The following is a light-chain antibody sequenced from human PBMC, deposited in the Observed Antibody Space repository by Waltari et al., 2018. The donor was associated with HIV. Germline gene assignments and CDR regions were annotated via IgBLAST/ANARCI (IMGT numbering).Light chain of an antibody. CDR1: SSNIENDN. Sequence: QSVLTQPPSASGTPGQRVTISSSGSSSNIENDNVYWYQQLTGAAPRPLIYKDTQRPSGVPDRFTGSKSGTSAALAISGLRSEDEADYYCVGWDSRLSGYVFGTGTKVTVL. V-gene: IGLV1-47*01. J-gene: IGLJ1*01. CDR2: KDT. CDR3: VGWDSRLSGYV.